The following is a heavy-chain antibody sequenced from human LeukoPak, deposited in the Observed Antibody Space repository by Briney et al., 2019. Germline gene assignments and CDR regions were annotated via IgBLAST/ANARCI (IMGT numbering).Heavy chain of an antibody. CDR1: GYTFTGYY. D-gene: IGHD3-10*01. V-gene: IGHV1-2*02. J-gene: IGHJ5*01. CDR2: INPNSGAT. CDR3: ARDSVYGSGYNWFDS. Sequence: SVKVSCKASGYTFTGYYMHWGRQAPGQGLEWMGWINPNSGATYYTQKFQGRVTMTRDTTIGTAYMELSRLRSDDTAVYYCARDSVYGSGYNWFDSWGQGTQVTVSS.